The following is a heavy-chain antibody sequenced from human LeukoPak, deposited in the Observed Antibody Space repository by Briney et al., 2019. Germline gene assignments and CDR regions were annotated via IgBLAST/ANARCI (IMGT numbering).Heavy chain of an antibody. CDR3: ANKWLYDAFDI. CDR2: IYYSGST. CDR1: GGSISSSSYY. Sequence: KTSETLSLTCTVSGGSISSSSYYWGWIRQPPGKGLEWIGSIYYSGSTYYNPSLKSRVTISVDTSKDQFSLKLSSVTAADTAVYYCANKWLYDAFDIWGQGTMVTVSS. J-gene: IGHJ3*02. D-gene: IGHD3-22*01. V-gene: IGHV4-39*01.